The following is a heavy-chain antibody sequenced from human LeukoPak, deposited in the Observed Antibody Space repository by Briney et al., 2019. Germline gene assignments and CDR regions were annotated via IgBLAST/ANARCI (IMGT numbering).Heavy chain of an antibody. V-gene: IGHV4-59*01. J-gene: IGHJ4*02. CDR1: GASLSTYY. D-gene: IGHD3-10*01. CDR3: ARVARVWFGEGQLDH. Sequence: SETLSLTCIVSGASLSTYYRSWIRQPPGKGLEWIGYISNSGTTNYNPALKSRVTISRDTSKDQFSLKLSSVTAADTAVYYCARVARVWFGEGQLDHWGQGTLVTVSS. CDR2: ISNSGTT.